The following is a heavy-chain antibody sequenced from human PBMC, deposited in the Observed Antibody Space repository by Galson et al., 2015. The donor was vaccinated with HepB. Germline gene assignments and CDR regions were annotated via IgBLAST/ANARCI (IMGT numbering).Heavy chain of an antibody. CDR2: ISGSGGST. J-gene: IGHJ4*02. V-gene: IGHV3-23*01. CDR3: AKDLRRSTSPSDY. D-gene: IGHD2-2*01. Sequence: SLRLSCAASGFTFSSYAMSWVRQAPGKGLEWVSAISGSGGSTYYADSVKGRFTISRDNSKNTLYLQMNSLRAEDTAVYYCAKDLRRSTSPSDYWGQGTLVTVSS. CDR1: GFTFSSYA.